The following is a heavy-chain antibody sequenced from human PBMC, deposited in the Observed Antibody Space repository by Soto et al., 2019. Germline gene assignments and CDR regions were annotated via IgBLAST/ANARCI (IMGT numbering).Heavy chain of an antibody. J-gene: IGHJ3*02. D-gene: IGHD3-16*01. Sequence: QVQLQQWGAGLLKPSETLPLTCAVYGGSFGGYYWGWIRHPPGKGLEWMGEINHSGSTNYNPSLKSRVTISVDTSKNQFSLKLSSVTAADTAVYYCARGSLRKIYDYIWGSYLFYAFDIWGQGTMVTVSS. CDR1: GGSFGGYY. V-gene: IGHV4-34*01. CDR3: ARGSLRKIYDYIWGSYLFYAFDI. CDR2: INHSGST.